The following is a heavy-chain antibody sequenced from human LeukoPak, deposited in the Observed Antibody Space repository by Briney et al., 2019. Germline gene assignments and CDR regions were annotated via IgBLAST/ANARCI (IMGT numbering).Heavy chain of an antibody. CDR2: INHNGNVN. CDR3: ARGGGLDV. Sequence: GGSLRLSCEASGFTFSSYWMNWARQAPGKGLEWVASINHNGNVNYYVDSVKGRFTISRDNAKNSLYLQMSNLRAEDTAVYFCARGGGLDVWGQGATVTVSS. V-gene: IGHV3-7*03. D-gene: IGHD3-16*01. CDR1: GFTFSSYW. J-gene: IGHJ6*02.